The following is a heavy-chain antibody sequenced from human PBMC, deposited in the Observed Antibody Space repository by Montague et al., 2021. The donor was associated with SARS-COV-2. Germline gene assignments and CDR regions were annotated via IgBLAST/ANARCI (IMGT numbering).Heavy chain of an antibody. CDR2: IYTGGTT. CDR3: AAGIGNNALAY. D-gene: IGHD1-14*01. J-gene: IGHJ4*02. V-gene: IGHV3-53*04. Sequence: LSCAASGFIVSGNYMSWVRQAPGKGLDWVSVIYTGGTTFYAGSVKGRFTISRHNADNTLYLQMNSLRDDDTAVYYCAAGIGNNALAYWGQGTLVTVSS. CDR1: GFIVSGNY.